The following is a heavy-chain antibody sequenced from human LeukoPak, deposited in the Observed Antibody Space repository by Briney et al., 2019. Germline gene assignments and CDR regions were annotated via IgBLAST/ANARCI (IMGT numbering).Heavy chain of an antibody. CDR2: ISSSGSTI. J-gene: IGHJ6*02. D-gene: IGHD2-15*01. V-gene: IGHV3-48*03. CDR3: ARSVLSRYCSGGSCYSLSDYYYGMDV. Sequence: GGSLRLSCAASGFTFSSYEMNWVRQAPGKGLEWVSYISSSGSTIYYADSMKGRFTISRDNAKNSLYLQMNSLRAEDTAVYYCARSVLSRYCSGGSCYSLSDYYYGMDVWGQGTTVTVSS. CDR1: GFTFSSYE.